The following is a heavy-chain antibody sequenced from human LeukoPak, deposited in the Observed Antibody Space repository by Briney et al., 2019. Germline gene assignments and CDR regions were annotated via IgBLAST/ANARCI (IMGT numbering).Heavy chain of an antibody. V-gene: IGHV4-39*07. CDR3: ARGSRGRDY. CDR1: GGSISNGGYY. D-gene: IGHD3-10*01. Sequence: SETLSLTCTVSGGSISNGGYYWGWIRQPPGKGLEWIGSIYYNGNTYYNPSLKSRVTISVDTSKDQFSLKLSSVTAADTAVYYCARGSRGRDYWGQGTLVTVSS. CDR2: IYYNGNT. J-gene: IGHJ4*02.